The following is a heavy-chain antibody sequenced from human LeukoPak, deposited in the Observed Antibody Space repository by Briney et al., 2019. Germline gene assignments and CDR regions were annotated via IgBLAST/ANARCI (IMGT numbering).Heavy chain of an antibody. CDR1: GYTFTNYG. CDR3: ARPTYDSSDYEYFQH. V-gene: IGHV1-18*01. J-gene: IGHJ1*01. Sequence: ASVKVSCKAYGYTFTNYGISWVRQAPGQGLEWMGWISAYNGNTKYVQNLQGRVTMTTDTSTSTAYMELRSLRSDDTAVYYCARPTYDSSDYEYFQHWGQGTLVTVSS. CDR2: ISAYNGNT. D-gene: IGHD3-22*01.